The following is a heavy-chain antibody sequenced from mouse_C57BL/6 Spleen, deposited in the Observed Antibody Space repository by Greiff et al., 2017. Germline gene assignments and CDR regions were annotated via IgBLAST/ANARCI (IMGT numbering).Heavy chain of an antibody. Sequence: QVQLQQPGAELVKPGASVKMSCKASGYTFTSYWITWVKQRPGQGLEWIGDSYPGSGSTNYNEKFKSKATLTVDTSSSTAYMQLSSLTSEDSAVYYCARPYDYDEDWFAYWGQGTLVTVSA. J-gene: IGHJ3*01. D-gene: IGHD2-4*01. V-gene: IGHV1-55*01. CDR3: ARPYDYDEDWFAY. CDR2: SYPGSGST. CDR1: GYTFTSYW.